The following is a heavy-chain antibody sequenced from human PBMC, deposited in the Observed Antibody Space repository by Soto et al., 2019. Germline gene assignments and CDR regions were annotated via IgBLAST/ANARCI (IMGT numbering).Heavy chain of an antibody. CDR3: AGVGAEVWGDGRYCCYMDV. Sequence: SETLSLTCTVSGGSISSYYWSWIRQPPGKGLKWIGYIYYSGSTNYNPSLTSRVTISVETSKNQFSLKLSSVTAADTAVSYCAGVGAEVWGDGRYCCYMDVWGRGTTVTGSS. J-gene: IGHJ6*03. CDR2: IYYSGST. D-gene: IGHD2-8*01. CDR1: GGSISSYY. V-gene: IGHV4-59*01.